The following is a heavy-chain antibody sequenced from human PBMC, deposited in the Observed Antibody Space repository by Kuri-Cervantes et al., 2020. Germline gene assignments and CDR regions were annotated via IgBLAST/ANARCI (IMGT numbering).Heavy chain of an antibody. CDR2: IHYSGST. CDR3: ATLDSSGWYFDP. V-gene: IGHV4-59*01. CDR1: GGSISTYY. D-gene: IGHD6-19*01. J-gene: IGHJ5*02. Sequence: GSLRLSCTVSGGSISTYYWNWIRQPPGKGLEWVGYIHYSGSTNSNPSLKSRVTIRVDTSKKQFSLKLTSVTAADTAVYYCATLDSSGWYFDPWGQGTLVTVSS.